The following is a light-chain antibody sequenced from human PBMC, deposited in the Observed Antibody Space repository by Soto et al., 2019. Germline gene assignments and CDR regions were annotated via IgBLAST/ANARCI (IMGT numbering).Light chain of an antibody. V-gene: IGLV1-47*02. J-gene: IGLJ2*01. CDR1: RSNIGTNY. CDR3: AAWDDSLSGPL. CDR2: STN. Sequence: QSVLTQPPSASGTPGQRVTISCSGSRSNIGTNYVYWYQQLPGTAPKLVIYSTNKRPSGVPDRISGSKSGTSASLAISGLRSDDEATYYCAAWDDSLSGPLFGGGTKLTVL.